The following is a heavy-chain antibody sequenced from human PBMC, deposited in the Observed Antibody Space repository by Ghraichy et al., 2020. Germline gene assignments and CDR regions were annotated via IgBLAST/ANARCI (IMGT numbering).Heavy chain of an antibody. D-gene: IGHD3-10*01. J-gene: IGHJ4*02. V-gene: IGHV3-7*01. CDR2: IKQDGNER. Sequence: GGSLRLSCAGSGFPFRVYCMSWVRQAPGKGLEWVASIKQDGNERFYADSVKGRFTISRDDAKKSLFLEMNSLRAEDTAVYFCVRGGLLWLGERGKFDYWGRRRFTLSRDEAKMSLFLKRHIRRAEDRVVFFWVGGGLLWLGERGKFDYGGQGMWVAVSS. CDR1: GFPFRVYC. CDR3: VRGGLLWLGERGKFDYWGRRRFTLSRDEAKMSLFLKRHIRRAEDRVVFFWVGGGLLWLGERGKFDY.